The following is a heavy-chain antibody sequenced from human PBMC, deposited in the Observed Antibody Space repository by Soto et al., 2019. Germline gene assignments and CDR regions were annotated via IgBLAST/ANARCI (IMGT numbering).Heavy chain of an antibody. CDR3: ARGYCSGGSCHYYYYYYMDV. Sequence: GASVKVSCKASGYTFTSYGISWVRQAPGQGLEWMGWISAYNGNTNYAQKLQGRVTMTTDTSTSTAYMELRSLRSDDTAVYYCARGYCSGGSCHYYYYYYMDVWGKGTTVTVSS. CDR1: GYTFTSYG. V-gene: IGHV1-18*01. D-gene: IGHD2-15*01. CDR2: ISAYNGNT. J-gene: IGHJ6*03.